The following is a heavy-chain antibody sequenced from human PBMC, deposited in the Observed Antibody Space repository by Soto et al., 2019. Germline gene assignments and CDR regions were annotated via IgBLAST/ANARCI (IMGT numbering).Heavy chain of an antibody. CDR2: IIPILGIA. Sequence: ASVKVSCKASGYTFTSYAMHWVRQAPGQRLEWMGRIIPILGIANYAQKFQGRVTITADKSTSTAYMELSSLRSEDTAVYYCARDKVRLEAAAGIVDIWGQGTMVTVSS. D-gene: IGHD6-13*01. CDR3: ARDKVRLEAAAGIVDI. V-gene: IGHV1-69*04. CDR1: GYTFTSYA. J-gene: IGHJ3*02.